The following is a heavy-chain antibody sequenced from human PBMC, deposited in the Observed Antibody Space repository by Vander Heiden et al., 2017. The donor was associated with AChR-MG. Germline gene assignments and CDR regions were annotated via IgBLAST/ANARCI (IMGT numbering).Heavy chain of an antibody. D-gene: IGHD5-12*01. Sequence: EVQLLESGGGLVQPRGSLSLCCAASGFTFSSYAMSWVRQAPGKGLEWVSAISGSGGSTYYADSVKGRFTISRDNSKNTLYLQMNSLRAEDTAVYYCAKGRGQSGYNFDYWGQGTLVTVSS. CDR3: AKGRGQSGYNFDY. CDR2: ISGSGGST. J-gene: IGHJ4*02. CDR1: GFTFSSYA. V-gene: IGHV3-23*01.